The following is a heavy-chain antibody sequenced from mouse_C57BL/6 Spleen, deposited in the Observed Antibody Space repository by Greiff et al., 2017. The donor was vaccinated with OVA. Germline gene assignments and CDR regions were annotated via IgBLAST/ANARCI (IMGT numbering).Heavy chain of an antibody. CDR1: GYSITSGYD. Sequence: EVKLLESGPGMVKPSQSLSLTCTVTGYSITSGYDWHWIRHFPGNKLEWMGYISYSGSTNYTPSLQSRISITHDTSKNHFFLKLNSVTTEDTATYYCARGGVVATPFAYWGQGTLVTVSA. V-gene: IGHV3-1*01. CDR2: ISYSGST. CDR3: ARGGVVATPFAY. J-gene: IGHJ3*01. D-gene: IGHD1-1*01.